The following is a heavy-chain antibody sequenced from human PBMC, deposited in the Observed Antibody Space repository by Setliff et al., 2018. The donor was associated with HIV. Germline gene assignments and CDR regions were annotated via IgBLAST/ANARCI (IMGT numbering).Heavy chain of an antibody. CDR2: VSYSGST. D-gene: IGHD6-19*01. CDR1: GGSISSSSSY. Sequence: SETLSLTCTVSGGSISSSSSYWGWIRQPPGRGLEWIGSVSYSGSTYYNPSLTSRLTISLDTSRNQFSLKLTSVTAADSATYYCARWVYNSAWSLDYWGQGTLVTVSS. CDR3: ARWVYNSAWSLDY. J-gene: IGHJ4*02. V-gene: IGHV4-39*07.